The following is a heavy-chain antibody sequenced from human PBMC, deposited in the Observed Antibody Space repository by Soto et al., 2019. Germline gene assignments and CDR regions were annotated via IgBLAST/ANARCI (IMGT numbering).Heavy chain of an antibody. D-gene: IGHD6-13*01. CDR1: GGSIRTPDW. Sequence: SETLSLTCNVSGGSIRTPDWWSWVRQTPEKGLEWIGEIYHSGTPNYNPSLKSRVSMSVDNSKNTLYLQMNSLRAEDTAVYYCAKDSPSSWYSDWGQGTLVTVSS. CDR2: IYHSGTP. CDR3: AKDSPSSWYSD. J-gene: IGHJ4*02. V-gene: IGHV4-4*02.